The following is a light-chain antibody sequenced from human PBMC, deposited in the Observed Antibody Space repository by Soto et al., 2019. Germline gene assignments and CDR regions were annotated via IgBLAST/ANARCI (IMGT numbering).Light chain of an antibody. V-gene: IGKV3-11*01. Sequence: EIVLTQSPATLSFSPGERATLSCRASQSVGSSLAWYQQKPGQAPRLLIYDASNRATGIPPRFSGSGPGTEFTLTISRLEPEDFAVYYCQHSSNWPPEWTFGQGTKVDIX. CDR3: QHSSNWPPEWT. CDR2: DAS. CDR1: QSVGSS. J-gene: IGKJ1*01.